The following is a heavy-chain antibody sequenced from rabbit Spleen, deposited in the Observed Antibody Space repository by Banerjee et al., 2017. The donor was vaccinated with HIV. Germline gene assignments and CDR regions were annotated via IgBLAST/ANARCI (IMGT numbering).Heavy chain of an antibody. CDR2: IEAGSSGFT. J-gene: IGHJ6*01. D-gene: IGHD1-1*01. V-gene: IGHV1S45*01. CDR1: GIDFSSDSY. Sequence: QQQLEESGGGLVKPGGTLTLTCKASGIDFSSDSYMCWVRQAPGKGLEWIACIEAGSSGFTYFASWAKGRFTISKTSSTTVTLQMTSLTAADTATCFCARDTSSSFSSYGMDLWGPGTLVTVS. CDR3: ARDTSSSFSSYGMDL.